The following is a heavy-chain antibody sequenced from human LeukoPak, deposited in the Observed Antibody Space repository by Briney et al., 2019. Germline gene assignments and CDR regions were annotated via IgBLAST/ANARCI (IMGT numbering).Heavy chain of an antibody. Sequence: GGSLRLSCSASGFTFSSYAMHWVRQAPGKGLEWVSAISGSGGSTYYADSVKGRFTISRDNSKNTLYLQMNSLRAEDTAVYYCASRRAGTTTSMDVWGQGTTVTVSS. J-gene: IGHJ6*02. D-gene: IGHD6-19*01. CDR1: GFTFSSYA. V-gene: IGHV3-23*01. CDR3: ASRRAGTTTSMDV. CDR2: ISGSGGST.